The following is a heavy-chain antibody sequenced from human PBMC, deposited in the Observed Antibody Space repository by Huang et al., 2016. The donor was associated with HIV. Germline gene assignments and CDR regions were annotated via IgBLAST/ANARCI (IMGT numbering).Heavy chain of an antibody. V-gene: IGHV1-3*01. D-gene: IGHD6-25*01. CDR2: INAGNGNT. CDR1: GYIFSTYD. Sequence: QVQLVQSGAEVKKPGDSVKVSCKASGYIFSTYDTHWVRQAPGQRLEWMGRINAGNGNTKYSQRFQGRVNITRDTAANTAYVELSSLRAEDTGVYYCARGIAAGDYWGQGTLVTVSS. J-gene: IGHJ4*02. CDR3: ARGIAAGDY.